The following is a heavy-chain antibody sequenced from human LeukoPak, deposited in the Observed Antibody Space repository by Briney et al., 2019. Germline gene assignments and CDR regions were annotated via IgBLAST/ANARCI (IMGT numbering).Heavy chain of an antibody. J-gene: IGHJ4*02. CDR1: GFTFSSYA. CDR2: ISGSGGST. CDR3: AKLAYYDSSGYYYYFDY. D-gene: IGHD3-22*01. Sequence: GGSLRLSCAASGFTFSSYAMSWVRQAPGKGLEWVSAISGSGGSTYYADSVKGRFTISRDSSKNTVYLQMNSLRAEDTAVYYCAKLAYYDSSGYYYYFDYWGQGTLVTVSS. V-gene: IGHV3-23*01.